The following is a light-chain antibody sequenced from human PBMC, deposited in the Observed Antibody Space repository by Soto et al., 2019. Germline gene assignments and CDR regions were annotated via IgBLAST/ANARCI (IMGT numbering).Light chain of an antibody. J-gene: IGKJ1*01. CDR2: WAS. Sequence: DIVMTQSPDSLAASLGERATINCKSSQSVLYSSNNKNYLAWYQQKPGQPPKLLIYWASTRESGVPDRFSGSGSGTDFTLTISSLQAEDVAVYYGQQYYSTHSAFGQGTKVEIK. CDR1: QSVLYSSNNKNY. V-gene: IGKV4-1*01. CDR3: QQYYSTHSA.